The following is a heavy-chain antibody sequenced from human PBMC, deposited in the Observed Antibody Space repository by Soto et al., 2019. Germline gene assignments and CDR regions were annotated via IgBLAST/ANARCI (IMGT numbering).Heavy chain of an antibody. D-gene: IGHD3-16*01. CDR3: VMVDNYVTPTPQDV. V-gene: IGHV1-18*01. J-gene: IGHJ6*02. CDR2: ISPYTGNT. Sequence: QVQLVQSGDEVKKPGASVKVSCKASGYIFVNYGIAWVRQAPGQGLEWMGWISPYTGNTHSATKVQSRLTMTTDTSTSTAYMDLVSLTSDDTSVYYCVMVDNYVTPTPQDVWGQGTTVTVSS. CDR1: GYIFVNYG.